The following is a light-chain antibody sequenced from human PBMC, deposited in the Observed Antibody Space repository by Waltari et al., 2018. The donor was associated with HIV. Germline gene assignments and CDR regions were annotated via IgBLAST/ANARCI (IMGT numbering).Light chain of an antibody. Sequence: QSVLTPPPSVSAAPGPKVNIACPGRSSHIGNNYVYCYQHRPGTAPNTYHHIPGTAPNLLISENYKRPSGIPDRFSGSKSGTSATLGITGLQPGDEADYYCGTWDSSLSAGVFGGGTKLTVL. V-gene: IGLV1-51*02. CDR1: SSHIGNNY. CDR3: GTWDSSLSAGV. CDR2: ENY. J-gene: IGLJ2*01.